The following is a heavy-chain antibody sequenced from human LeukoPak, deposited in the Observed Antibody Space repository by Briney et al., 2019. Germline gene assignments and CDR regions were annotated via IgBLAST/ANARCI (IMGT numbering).Heavy chain of an antibody. J-gene: IGHJ4*02. V-gene: IGHV3-23*01. D-gene: IGHD3-10*01. CDR3: AKDVRSGSNYGFFDY. CDR2: ISAGGGGT. Sequence: GGSLRLSCAASGFTFTSYAMGWVRQAPRKGLEWVSGISAGGGGTYYEDSVKGRFTISRDNSKSTLYLQMNSLRAEATAIYSCAKDVRSGSNYGFFDYWGQGTLVTVSS. CDR1: GFTFTSYA.